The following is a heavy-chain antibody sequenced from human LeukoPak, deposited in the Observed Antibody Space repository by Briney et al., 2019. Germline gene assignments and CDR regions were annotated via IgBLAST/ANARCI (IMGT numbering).Heavy chain of an antibody. CDR3: ARDAYSSGWYYIDY. V-gene: IGHV3-21*01. J-gene: IGHJ4*02. CDR2: ISSSSSYI. Sequence: GGSRRLSCAASGFTFSSYSMNWVRQAQGRGLGWVSSISSSSSYIYYADSVKGRFTISRDNAKNSLYLQMNSLRAEDTAVYYCARDAYSSGWYYIDYWGQGTLVTVSS. CDR1: GFTFSSYS. D-gene: IGHD6-19*01.